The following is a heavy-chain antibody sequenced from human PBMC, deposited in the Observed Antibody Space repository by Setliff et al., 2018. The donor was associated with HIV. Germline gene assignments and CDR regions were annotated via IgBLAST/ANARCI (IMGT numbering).Heavy chain of an antibody. CDR3: ARGRDPFDSSGLFYRNYFDY. D-gene: IGHD3-22*01. Sequence: SETLSLTCTVSGDPISTYYWSWVRKPPGKGLEWIGYISYSASTYYNPSLRSRLTISLDTSKNQFSLRLSSVTAADTAVYYCARGRDPFDSSGLFYRNYFDYWGQGSLVTVSS. V-gene: IGHV4-59*12. CDR1: GDPISTYY. CDR2: ISYSAST. J-gene: IGHJ4*02.